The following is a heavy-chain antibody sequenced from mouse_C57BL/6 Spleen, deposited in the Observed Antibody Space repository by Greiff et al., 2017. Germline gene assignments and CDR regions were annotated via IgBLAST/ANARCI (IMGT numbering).Heavy chain of an antibody. CDR3: EKELGGYFDV. J-gene: IGHJ1*03. Sequence: EVKLVESEPGLVQPGSSMKLSCTASGFTFSDYYMAWVRQVPEKGLEWVANINYDGSSTYYLDPLKSRFIISGDNAKNILYLRMTGLKAENTATYYGEKELGGYFDVWGTGTTVTVSS. V-gene: IGHV5-16*01. CDR1: GFTFSDYY. D-gene: IGHD4-1*01. CDR2: INYDGSST.